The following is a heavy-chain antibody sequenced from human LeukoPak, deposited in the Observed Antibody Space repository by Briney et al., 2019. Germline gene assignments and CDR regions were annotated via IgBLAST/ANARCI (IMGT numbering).Heavy chain of an antibody. V-gene: IGHV1-3*01. CDR2: INAGNGNT. D-gene: IGHD7-27*01. CDR1: GYTFTSYA. J-gene: IGHJ4*02. Sequence: GASVKVSCKASGYTFTSYAMHWVRQAPGQRVEWMGWINAGNGNTKYSQKFQGRVTITRDTSASTAYMELSSLRSEDTAVYYCARGPGEVYFDYWGQGTLVTVSS. CDR3: ARGPGEVYFDY.